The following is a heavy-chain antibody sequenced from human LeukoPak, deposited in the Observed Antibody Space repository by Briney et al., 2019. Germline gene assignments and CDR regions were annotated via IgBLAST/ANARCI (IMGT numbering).Heavy chain of an antibody. CDR3: ARLSSGWYRKNVYYFDY. V-gene: IGHV3-23*01. CDR2: ISGSGGST. D-gene: IGHD6-19*01. Sequence: GGSLRLSCAASGFTFSSYAMSWVRQAPGKGLEWVSAISGSGGSTYYADSVKGRFTISRDNSKNTLYLQMNSLRAEDTAEYYCARLSSGWYRKNVYYFDYWGQGTLVTVSS. J-gene: IGHJ4*02. CDR1: GFTFSSYA.